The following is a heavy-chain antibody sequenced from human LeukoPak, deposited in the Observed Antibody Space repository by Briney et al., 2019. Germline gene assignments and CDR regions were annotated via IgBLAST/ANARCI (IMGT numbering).Heavy chain of an antibody. CDR3: ARVRRYCSGGSCYDFDY. D-gene: IGHD2-15*01. CDR1: GGSISSGDYC. Sequence: SQTLSLTCTVSGGSISSGDYCWSWIRQPPGKGLEWIGYIYYSGSTYYNPSLKSRVTISVDTSKNQFSLKLSSVTAADTAVYYCARVRRYCSGGSCYDFDYWGQGTLVTVSS. CDR2: IYYSGST. V-gene: IGHV4-30-4*01. J-gene: IGHJ4*02.